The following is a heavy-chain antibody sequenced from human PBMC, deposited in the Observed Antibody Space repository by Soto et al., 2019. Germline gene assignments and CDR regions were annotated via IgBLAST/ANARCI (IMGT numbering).Heavy chain of an antibody. CDR2: IKSKTDGETT. V-gene: IGHV3-15*01. CDR1: GFTFSNAW. D-gene: IGHD6-19*01. Sequence: GGSLRLSCAASGFTFSNAWMSWVRQAPGKGLEWVGRIKSKTDGETTDYAAPVKGRFTISRDDSKNTLYLQMNSLKTEDTAVYYCTTDGGWTYYYYGMDVWGQGTTVTVSS. J-gene: IGHJ6*02. CDR3: TTDGGWTYYYYGMDV.